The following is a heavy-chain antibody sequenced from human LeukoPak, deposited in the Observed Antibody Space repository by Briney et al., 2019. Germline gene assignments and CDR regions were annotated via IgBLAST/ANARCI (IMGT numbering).Heavy chain of an antibody. Sequence: GGSLRLSCAASGFTVSTKSMGWVRQAPGKGLEWVSIIYSGGSTQYADSAEGRFTISRDTSKNTLYLQMNSVRAEDTAVYYCAGRGSSGTGVDYWGQGTPVTVSS. CDR3: AGRGSSGTGVDY. V-gene: IGHV3-53*01. CDR1: GFTVSTKS. J-gene: IGHJ4*02. CDR2: IYSGGST. D-gene: IGHD5-12*01.